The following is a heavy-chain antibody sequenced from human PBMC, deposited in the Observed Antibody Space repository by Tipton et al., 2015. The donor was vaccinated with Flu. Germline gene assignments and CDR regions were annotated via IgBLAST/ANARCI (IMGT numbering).Heavy chain of an antibody. CDR1: GYSFNTYA. D-gene: IGHD3-3*01. CDR2: ISAYSGDT. Sequence: QLVQSGAEVKKPGASVKVSCKASGYSFNTYAISWMRQAPGQGLEWMGWISAYSGDTKFAQNLQGRISMTTDTSTNTAYMELRGLRSDDTAVYYCARVGAVFGEVTARRRGDLDYWGQGTLVSVSS. V-gene: IGHV1-18*01. J-gene: IGHJ4*02. CDR3: ARVGAVFGEVTARRRGDLDY.